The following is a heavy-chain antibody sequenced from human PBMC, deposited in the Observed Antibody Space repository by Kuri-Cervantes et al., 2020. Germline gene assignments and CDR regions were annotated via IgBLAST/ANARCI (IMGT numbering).Heavy chain of an antibody. J-gene: IGHJ5*02. D-gene: IGHD6-6*01. CDR1: GFTFDDYA. V-gene: IGHV3-9*01. CDR2: ISWNSGSI. Sequence: SLKISCAASGFTFDDYAMHWVRQAPGKGLEWVSVISWNSGSIGYADSVKGRFTISRDNSKNTLYLQMNSLRAEDTAVYYCAKEPSYSSSSFRWFDPWGQGTLVTVSS. CDR3: AKEPSYSSSSFRWFDP.